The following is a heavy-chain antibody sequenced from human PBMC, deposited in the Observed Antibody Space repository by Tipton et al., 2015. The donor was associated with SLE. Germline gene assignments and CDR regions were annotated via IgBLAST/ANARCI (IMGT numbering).Heavy chain of an antibody. V-gene: IGHV3-11*04. D-gene: IGHD4-17*01. CDR2: ISSSGSTI. J-gene: IGHJ4*02. CDR1: GFTVSSNY. CDR3: ARATVTGYFDY. Sequence: SLRLSCAASGFTVSSNYMSWVRQAPGKGLEWVSYISSSGSTIYYADSVKGRFTISRDNAKNSLYLQMNSLRAEDTAVYYCARATVTGYFDYWGQGTLVTVSS.